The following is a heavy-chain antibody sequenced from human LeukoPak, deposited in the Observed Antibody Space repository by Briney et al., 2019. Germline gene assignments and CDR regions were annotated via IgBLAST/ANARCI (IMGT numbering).Heavy chain of an antibody. CDR3: ATSTGGYSDLYFHY. CDR2: ISGYNGDT. CDR1: GYTFTAYG. J-gene: IGHJ4*02. D-gene: IGHD3-22*01. Sequence: ASVKVSCKASGYTFTAYGISWVRQAPGQGLEWMGWISGYNGDTKYAQRFEGRVTMTTDTSTTTDFMDLRSLRSDDTAVYFCATSTGGYSDLYFHYWGQGTLVSVSS. V-gene: IGHV1-18*01.